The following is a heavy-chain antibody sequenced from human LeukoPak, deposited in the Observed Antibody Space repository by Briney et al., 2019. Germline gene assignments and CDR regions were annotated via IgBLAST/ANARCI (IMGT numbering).Heavy chain of an antibody. CDR2: IGGLGEST. Sequence: GGSLRLSCEASGFTFSRFAMTWVRQAPGKGLGWVSTIGGLGESTNYADSGKGRFTISRDNSKNTLYLQMNSLRAEDTAVYYCAKLHCSSTSCHLSYYYYYYLDVWGKGTTVTVSS. D-gene: IGHD2-2*01. J-gene: IGHJ6*03. CDR3: AKLHCSSTSCHLSYYYYYYLDV. CDR1: GFTFSRFA. V-gene: IGHV3-23*01.